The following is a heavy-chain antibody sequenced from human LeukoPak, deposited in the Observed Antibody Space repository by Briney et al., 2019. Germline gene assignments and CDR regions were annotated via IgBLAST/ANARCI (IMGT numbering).Heavy chain of an antibody. CDR1: GFTFSSYS. J-gene: IGHJ5*02. D-gene: IGHD2-8*01. V-gene: IGHV3-21*01. CDR2: VSSSSSYI. CDR3: ARDQVYGVSDPFDP. Sequence: GGSLRLSCAASGFTFSSYSMNWVRQAPGKGLEWVSSVSSSSSYIYYADSVKGRFTISRDNAKNSLYLQMNSLRAEDTAVYYCARDQVYGVSDPFDPWGQGTLVTVSS.